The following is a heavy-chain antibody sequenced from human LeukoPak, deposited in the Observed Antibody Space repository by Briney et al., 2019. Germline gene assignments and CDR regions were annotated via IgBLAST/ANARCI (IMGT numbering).Heavy chain of an antibody. D-gene: IGHD4-17*01. V-gene: IGHV3-53*01. CDR2: IYSGGTT. CDR3: ARGPVTRFEI. Sequence: PGGSLRLSCAASGFTVSSNYMSWVRQAPGKGLEWVSVIYSGGTTYYADSVKGRFTISSDNSNNTLYLQMNSLRAEDTAVYYCARGPVTRFEIWGQGTMVTVSS. CDR1: GFTVSSNY. J-gene: IGHJ3*02.